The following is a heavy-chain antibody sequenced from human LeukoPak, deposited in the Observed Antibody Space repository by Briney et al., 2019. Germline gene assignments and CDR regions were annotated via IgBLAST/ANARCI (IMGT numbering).Heavy chain of an antibody. D-gene: IGHD3-10*01. J-gene: IGHJ6*02. CDR2: LSYDGVNA. CDR3: ARGGRRDGTVSTYYFYAMDV. Sequence: PGRSLRLSCVVSGFSFSDNVFHWVRQAPGKGLEWVTYLSYDGVNAFYADSVKGRCTISRDTAGGTVSLQMDNLRVEDTAVYYCARGGRRDGTVSTYYFYAMDVWGQGTAVTVSS. CDR1: GFSFSDNV. V-gene: IGHV3-30*04.